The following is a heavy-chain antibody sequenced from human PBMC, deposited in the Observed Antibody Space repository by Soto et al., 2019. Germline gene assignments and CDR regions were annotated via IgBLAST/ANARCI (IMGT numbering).Heavy chain of an antibody. Sequence: SETLSLTCTVSGGSISNYYWSWVRQSPGMGLEWIGEIYHSGSTNYNPSLKSRVTISVDKSKNQFSLKLSSVTAADTAVYYCARVAVAGTRVDYWGQGTLVTVSS. CDR1: GGSISNYY. CDR2: IYHSGST. CDR3: ARVAVAGTRVDY. V-gene: IGHV4-59*12. J-gene: IGHJ4*02. D-gene: IGHD6-19*01.